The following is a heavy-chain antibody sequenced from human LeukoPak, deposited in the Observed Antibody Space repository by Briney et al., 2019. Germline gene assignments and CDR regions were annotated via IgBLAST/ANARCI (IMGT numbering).Heavy chain of an antibody. CDR2: INHSGST. V-gene: IGHV4-34*01. CDR3: ANREGSSSGFDY. CDR1: GGSISSYY. J-gene: IGHJ4*02. Sequence: SETLSLTCTVSGGSISSYYWSWIRQPPGKGLEWIGGINHSGSTNYDPSLKSRVTISVDTSKNQFPLKLSSVTAADTAVYYCANREGSSSGFDYWGQGTLVTVSS. D-gene: IGHD6-6*01.